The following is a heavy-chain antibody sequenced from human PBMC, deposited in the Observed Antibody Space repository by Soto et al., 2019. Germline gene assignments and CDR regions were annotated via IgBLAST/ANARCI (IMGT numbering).Heavy chain of an antibody. D-gene: IGHD6-19*01. J-gene: IGHJ1*01. CDR2: ISTYNGNT. Sequence: ASVTVSCKASGYTFSTYGITWVRQAPGQGLEWMGWISTYNGNTNYAQKLQGRVTMTTDTSTSTAYMELRSLTSDDTAVYYCARAAAVAGGFQHWGQGTLVTVSS. CDR3: ARAAAVAGGFQH. V-gene: IGHV1-18*01. CDR1: GYTFSTYG.